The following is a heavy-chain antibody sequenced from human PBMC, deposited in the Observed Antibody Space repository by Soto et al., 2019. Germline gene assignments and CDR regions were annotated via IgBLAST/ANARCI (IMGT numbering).Heavy chain of an antibody. D-gene: IGHD3-22*01. J-gene: IGHJ3*02. Sequence: PGGSLRLSCAASGFTFSNYAMSWVRQAPGKGLEWVSAISGSGASSYYADSVKGRFTISRDNSKNTLYLQMNSLRAEDTAVYYCAKVAISMTVVAAAFDIWGQGTMVTVSS. V-gene: IGHV3-23*01. CDR1: GFTFSNYA. CDR2: ISGSGASS. CDR3: AKVAISMTVVAAAFDI.